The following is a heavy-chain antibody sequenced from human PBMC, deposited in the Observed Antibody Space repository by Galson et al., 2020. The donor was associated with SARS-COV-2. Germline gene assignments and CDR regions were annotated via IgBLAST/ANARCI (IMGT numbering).Heavy chain of an antibody. Sequence: VSGPTLVKPTETLTLTCTVSGFSLSNARMGVSWIRQPPGKALEWLAHIFSNDEKSYSTSLKSRLTISKDTSKSQVVLTMTNMDPVDTATYYCARTSSLGYCSSTSCYTHWGQGTLVTVSS. CDR3: ARTSSLGYCSSTSCYTH. V-gene: IGHV2-26*01. CDR1: GFSLSNARMG. D-gene: IGHD2-2*02. J-gene: IGHJ4*02. CDR2: IFSNDEK.